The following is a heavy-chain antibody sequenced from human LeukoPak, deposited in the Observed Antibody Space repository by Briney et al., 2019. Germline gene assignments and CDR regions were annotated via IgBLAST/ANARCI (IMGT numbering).Heavy chain of an antibody. CDR1: GFTFDDFG. V-gene: IGHV3-20*04. J-gene: IGHJ6*03. CDR3: AAARLGYYYYMDV. Sequence: GGSLRLSCAASGFTFDDFGMSWVRQAPGKGLEWVSGINWNGGSTGYADSVKGRFTISRDNAKNPLYLQMNSLRAEDTALYYCAAARLGYYYYMDVWGKGTTVTVSS. D-gene: IGHD6-6*01. CDR2: INWNGGST.